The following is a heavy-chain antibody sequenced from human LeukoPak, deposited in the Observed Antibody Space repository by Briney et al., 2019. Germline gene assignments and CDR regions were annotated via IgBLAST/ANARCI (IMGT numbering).Heavy chain of an antibody. CDR1: GDSLSSYY. V-gene: IGHV4-59*01. D-gene: IGHD3-22*01. J-gene: IGHJ4*02. CDR2: IYYGGRA. CDR3: ARVSYDGSDYNFDY. Sequence: SETLSLTCPVSGDSLSSYYWSWIRQPPGKGLEWVGYIYYGGRANYNPSLNSRVTISVETPKNQCSLKLSSVTAADTAVYYCARVSYDGSDYNFDYWGQGTLVTVSS.